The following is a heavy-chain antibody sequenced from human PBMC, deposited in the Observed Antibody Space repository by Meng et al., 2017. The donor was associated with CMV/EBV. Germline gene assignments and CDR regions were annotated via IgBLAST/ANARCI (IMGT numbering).Heavy chain of an antibody. CDR3: AHGLEGRGRNWFDP. D-gene: IGHD3-10*01. V-gene: IGHV2-5*01. J-gene: IGHJ5*02. CDR1: GVSPSTSGEG. CDR2: IYWNGNK. Sequence: ISLKHAPPPPVNPPPACSLTCTFSGVSPSTSGEGLSWIRQPPGKALEWLALIYWNGNKRYSPSLKSRLTITKDTSKNQLVLTMTNMDPVDTATYYCAHGLEGRGRNWFDPWGQGTLVTVSS.